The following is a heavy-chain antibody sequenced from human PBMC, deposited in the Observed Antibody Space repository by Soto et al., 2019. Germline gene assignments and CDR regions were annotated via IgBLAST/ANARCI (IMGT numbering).Heavy chain of an antibody. Sequence: QVQLVESGGGVVQPGRSLRLSCAASGFSVSTYAMHWVRQAPGKGLEWVTVMSSDGNTIYYPDSVKGRFTISRDTSKDTMYLQMNSLRPEDTAVYYCAKNYVASGYWYNAFDSWGQGTLVTVSS. CDR3: AKNYVASGYWYNAFDS. CDR1: GFSVSTYA. CDR2: MSSDGNTI. J-gene: IGHJ4*02. V-gene: IGHV3-30*18. D-gene: IGHD1-20*01.